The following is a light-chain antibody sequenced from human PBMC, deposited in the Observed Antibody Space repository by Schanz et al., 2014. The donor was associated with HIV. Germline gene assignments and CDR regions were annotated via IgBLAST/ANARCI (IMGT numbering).Light chain of an antibody. CDR2: AST. V-gene: IGLV1-40*01. CDR1: SSNIGAGYA. CDR3: QSYDTSLSGSV. J-gene: IGLJ1*01. Sequence: QSVLTQPPSVSGAPGQRVTISCTGSSSNIGAGYAVYWYQQLPGTAPKLLIYASTSRPSGVPDRFSGSKSGTSASLAITGLQAEDEADYYCQSYDTSLSGSVFGPGTKLTVL.